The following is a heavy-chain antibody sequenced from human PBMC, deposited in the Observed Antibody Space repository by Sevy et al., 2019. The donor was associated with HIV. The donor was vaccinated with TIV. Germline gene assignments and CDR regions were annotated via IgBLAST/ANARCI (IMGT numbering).Heavy chain of an antibody. J-gene: IGHJ4*02. D-gene: IGHD3-3*01. Sequence: GGSLRLSCAASGFTFSSYSMNWVRQAPGKGLEWVSYISSSSSTIYYADSVKGRFTISRDNAKNSLYLQMNSLRAEDTAVYYCASITIFGVVKIRVDYWGQGTLVTVSS. CDR2: ISSSSSTI. CDR1: GFTFSSYS. V-gene: IGHV3-48*01. CDR3: ASITIFGVVKIRVDY.